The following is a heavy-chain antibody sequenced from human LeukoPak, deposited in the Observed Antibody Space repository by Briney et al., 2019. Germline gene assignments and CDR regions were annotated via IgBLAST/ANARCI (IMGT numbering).Heavy chain of an antibody. D-gene: IGHD6-19*01. CDR2: ISGSGGST. V-gene: IGHV3-21*01. CDR3: ASAYSSGWSFDY. J-gene: IGHJ4*02. CDR1: GFTFSSYG. Sequence: PGGSLRLSCAASGFTFSSYGMHWVRQAPGKGLEWVSGISGSGGSTYYADSVKGRFTISRDNAKNSLYLQMNSLRAEDTAVYYCASAYSSGWSFDYWGQGTLVTVSS.